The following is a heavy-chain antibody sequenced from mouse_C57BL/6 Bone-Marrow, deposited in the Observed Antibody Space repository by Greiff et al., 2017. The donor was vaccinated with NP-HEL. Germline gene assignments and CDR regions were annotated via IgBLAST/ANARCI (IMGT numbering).Heavy chain of an antibody. D-gene: IGHD3-2*02. J-gene: IGHJ2*01. Sequence: VQLQQSGPELVKPGASVKISCKASGYTFTDYYMNWVKQSHGKSLEWIGDINPNNGGTSYNQKFKGKATLTVDKSSSTAYMELRSLTSEDSAVYYCAREATTEFDYWGQGTTLTVSS. CDR2: INPNNGGT. V-gene: IGHV1-26*01. CDR1: GYTFTDYY. CDR3: AREATTEFDY.